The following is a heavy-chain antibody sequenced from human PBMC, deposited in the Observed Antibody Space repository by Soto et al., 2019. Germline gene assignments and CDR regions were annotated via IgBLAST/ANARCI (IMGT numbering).Heavy chain of an antibody. Sequence: QVHLVQSATEVKRPGASVKVSCQTSGFTFTSHAIQWVRQAPGQRPEWLGWINAGNGNTKYSRRFQGRITITRDTAASTAYMELDSLTSEDTALFYCARAPSNPKWGVTMCDYGGQGTLVTVSS. CDR3: ARAPSNPKWGVTMCDY. CDR2: INAGNGNT. CDR1: GFTFTSHA. V-gene: IGHV1-3*01. J-gene: IGHJ4*02. D-gene: IGHD7-27*01.